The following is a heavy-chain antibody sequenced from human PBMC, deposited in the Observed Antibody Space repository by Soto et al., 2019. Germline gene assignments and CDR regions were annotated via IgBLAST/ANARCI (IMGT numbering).Heavy chain of an antibody. CDR3: ARRLVATILFDY. D-gene: IGHD5-12*01. J-gene: IGHJ4*02. V-gene: IGHV2-5*02. CDR2: IYWDDDK. CDR1: GFSLSTSGVG. Sequence: SGPTLVKPTQTLTLTCTFSGFSLSTSGVGVGWIRQPPGKALEWLALIYWDDDKRYSPSLKSRLTITKDTSKNQVVLTMTNMDPVDTATYYCARRLVATILFDYWGQGTLVTVSS.